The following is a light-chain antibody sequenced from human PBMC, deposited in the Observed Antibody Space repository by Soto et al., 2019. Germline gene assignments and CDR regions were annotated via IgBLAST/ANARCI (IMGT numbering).Light chain of an antibody. CDR1: SSDVGGYNY. CDR2: DVS. J-gene: IGLJ1*01. Sequence: QSALTQPASVSGSPGQSITIACTGTSSDVGGYNYVSWYQQYPGKAPRLVISDVSNRPSGVSNRFSGSKSGNSASLPISGLQAEDEADYYCSSNTSSSTYVFGTGTKLTVL. CDR3: SSNTSSSTYV. V-gene: IGLV2-14*01.